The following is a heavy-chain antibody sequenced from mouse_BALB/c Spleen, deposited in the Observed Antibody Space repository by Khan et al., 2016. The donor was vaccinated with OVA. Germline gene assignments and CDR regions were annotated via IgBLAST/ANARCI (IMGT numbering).Heavy chain of an antibody. Sequence: EVELVESGGGLVKPGGSLKLSCAASGFAFSSYDMSWVRQTPEKRLEWVAYISSGGGSTYYPDTVKGRFTISRDNAKNPLYLQMSSLKSEDTAMYYCARQSYDYDDYVDYWGQGTTLTVSS. CDR2: ISSGGGST. CDR3: ARQSYDYDDYVDY. V-gene: IGHV5-12-1*01. CDR1: GFAFSSYD. J-gene: IGHJ2*01. D-gene: IGHD2-4*01.